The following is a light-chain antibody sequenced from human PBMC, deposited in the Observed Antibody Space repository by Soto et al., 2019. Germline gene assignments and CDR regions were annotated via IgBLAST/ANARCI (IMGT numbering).Light chain of an antibody. J-gene: IGKJ5*01. CDR3: QQYASSFT. V-gene: IGKV3-20*01. CDR1: QRVRSSY. Sequence: EIVLTQSPGTLSLSPGERATLSCRASQRVRSSYLAGNQQKPGQAPRLLIYGASSRATGIPDRSSGSGSVTAFTLTISSLDPEAFPFYYCQQYASSFTFGQGTRLEIK. CDR2: GAS.